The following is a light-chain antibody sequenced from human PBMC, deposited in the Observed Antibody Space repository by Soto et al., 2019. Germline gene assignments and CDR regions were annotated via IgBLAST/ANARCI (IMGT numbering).Light chain of an antibody. CDR2: GAS. CDR1: QSVSSY. J-gene: IGKJ5*01. CDR3: QQYGSSLLST. Sequence: EIVLTQSPGTLSLSPVEIATLSCMASQSVSSYLAWYQQKPGQAPRLLNYGASSGATGTADRFSGRWSRTDFTLTSSRLESEAFAVYYCQQYGSSLLSTFGQGTGLEIK. V-gene: IGKV3-20*01.